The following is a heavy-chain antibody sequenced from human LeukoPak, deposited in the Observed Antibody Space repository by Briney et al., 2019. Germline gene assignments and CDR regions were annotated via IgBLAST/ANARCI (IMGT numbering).Heavy chain of an antibody. V-gene: IGHV1-69*05. CDR3: ARDPNSGYHDY. CDR1: GGTFSSYA. Sequence: SVKVSCKASGGTFSSYAISWVRQAPGQGLEWMGGIIPIFGTANYAQKFQGRVTITRDTSATTAYMELSSLTSEDTAVYYCARDPNSGYHDYWGPGTLVTVSS. J-gene: IGHJ4*02. CDR2: IIPIFGTA. D-gene: IGHD3-22*01.